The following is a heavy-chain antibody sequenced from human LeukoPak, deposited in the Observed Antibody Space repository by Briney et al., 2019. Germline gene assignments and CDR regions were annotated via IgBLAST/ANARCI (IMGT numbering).Heavy chain of an antibody. CDR1: VGTFSSYA. V-gene: IGHV1-69*04. CDR2: IIPILGIA. D-gene: IGHD2-2*01. J-gene: IGHJ5*02. CDR3: ASTRTDIVVVPAAIDWFDP. Sequence: ASVTVSFTSSVGTFSSYAISWVRQAPGQGLEWMGRIIPILGIANYAQKFQGRVTITADKSTSTAYMELSSLRSDDTAVYYCASTRTDIVVVPAAIDWFDPWGQGTLVTVPS.